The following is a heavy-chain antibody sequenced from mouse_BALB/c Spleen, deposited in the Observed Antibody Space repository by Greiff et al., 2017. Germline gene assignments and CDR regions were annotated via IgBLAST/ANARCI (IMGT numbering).Heavy chain of an antibody. V-gene: IGHV7-3*02. CDR3: ARAPYGYDYYAMDY. CDR2: IRNKANGYTT. J-gene: IGHJ4*01. Sequence: EVKLMESGGGLVQPGGSLRLSCATSGFTFTDYYMSWVRQPPGKALEWLGFIRNKANGYTTEYSASVKGRFTISRDNSQSILYLQMNTLRAEDSATYYCARAPYGYDYYAMDYWGQGTSVTVSS. D-gene: IGHD1-2*01. CDR1: GFTFTDYY.